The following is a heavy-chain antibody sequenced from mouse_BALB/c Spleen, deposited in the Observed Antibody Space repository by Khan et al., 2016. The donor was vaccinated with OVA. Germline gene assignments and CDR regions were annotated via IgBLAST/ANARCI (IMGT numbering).Heavy chain of an antibody. D-gene: IGHD2-14*01. CDR1: GYTFTSYT. J-gene: IGHJ3*01. Sequence: QVQLQQSGAELARPGASVKMSCKASGYTFTSYTIHWIKLRPGQGLEWIGYINPSNGYTNYNQKFKDKATLTADKSSTTAYMELSSLTSDDSALYNCVRDGAYHRNDGWFACWGQGTLVTVSA. CDR2: INPSNGYT. V-gene: IGHV1-4*01. CDR3: VRDGAYHRNDGWFAC.